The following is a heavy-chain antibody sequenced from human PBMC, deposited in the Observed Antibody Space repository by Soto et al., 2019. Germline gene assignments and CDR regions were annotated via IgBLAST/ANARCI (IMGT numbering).Heavy chain of an antibody. V-gene: IGHV4-31*03. CDR2: ISSSGRA. J-gene: IGHJ4*02. Sequence: SETLSLTCTVSGGSVNNNAYSWTWIRQHPGKGPECIGHISSSGRASYSPSLKSRVAISLDASKNHFSLQLTSVTAADTAMYHCVTWGGIEARNLDHWGQGTLVTVSS. CDR1: GGSVNNNAYS. D-gene: IGHD6-6*01. CDR3: VTWGGIEARNLDH.